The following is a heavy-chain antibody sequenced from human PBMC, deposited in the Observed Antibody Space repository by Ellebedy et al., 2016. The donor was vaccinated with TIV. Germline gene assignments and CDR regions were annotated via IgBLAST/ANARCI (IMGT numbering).Heavy chain of an antibody. V-gene: IGHV3-30*04. Sequence: PGGSLRLSCAASEFNHAFHWVRQAPGQGLEGVAVISYVASKEDYADSVKGRFTISRDNSKNTQYPQMTSLSVEDTAVYYCARDLWFGEGDAFDIWGQGTMVTVSS. D-gene: IGHD3-10*01. CDR3: ARDLWFGEGDAFDI. CDR1: EFNHA. CDR2: ISYVASKE. J-gene: IGHJ3*02.